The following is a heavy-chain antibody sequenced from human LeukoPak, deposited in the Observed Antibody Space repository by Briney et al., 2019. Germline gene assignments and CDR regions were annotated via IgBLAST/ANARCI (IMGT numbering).Heavy chain of an antibody. Sequence: GGSLRLSCAASGFTFSGYGIHWVRQAPGKGLEWVAFIRSDGSVKYYADSVKGRFTISRDNAKNSLYLQMNSLRAEDTAVYYCARSWGPAARNNWFDPWGQGTLVTVSS. CDR1: GFTFSGYG. CDR2: IRSDGSVK. V-gene: IGHV3-30*02. D-gene: IGHD2-2*01. J-gene: IGHJ5*02. CDR3: ARSWGPAARNNWFDP.